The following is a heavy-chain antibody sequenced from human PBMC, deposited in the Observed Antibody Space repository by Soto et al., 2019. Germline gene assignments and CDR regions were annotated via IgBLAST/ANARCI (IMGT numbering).Heavy chain of an antibody. J-gene: IGHJ4*02. D-gene: IGHD5-18*01. CDR2: INAGNGNT. V-gene: IGHV1-3*01. CDR1: GYTLTNYA. CDR3: ARGLNGYLHYFDY. Sequence: APVKGSCKASGYTLTNYAMALGRHAPGQRLEWMGWINAGNGNTKYSQKFQGRVTITRDTSASTAYMELSSLRSEDTAVYYCARGLNGYLHYFDYWGQGTPVTVSS.